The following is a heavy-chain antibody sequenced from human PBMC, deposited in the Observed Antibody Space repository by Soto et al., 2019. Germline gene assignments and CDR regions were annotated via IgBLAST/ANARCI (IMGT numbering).Heavy chain of an antibody. J-gene: IGHJ4*02. CDR1: GYTFSSYG. CDR2: ISAYNGRT. Sequence: ASVKVSCKASGYTFSSYGISWVRRAPGQGLEWMGWISAYNGRTNYAQRLQGRVTMTTDTSTSTAYMELRSLRSDDTAVYYCARTPIVVVVAATPADYWGQGTLVTVSS. D-gene: IGHD2-15*01. CDR3: ARTPIVVVVAATPADY. V-gene: IGHV1-18*01.